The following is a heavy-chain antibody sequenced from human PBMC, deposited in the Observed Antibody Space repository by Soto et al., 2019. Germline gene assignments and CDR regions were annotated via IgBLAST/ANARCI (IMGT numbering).Heavy chain of an antibody. CDR1: GFTFSSYS. D-gene: IGHD3-3*01. J-gene: IGHJ6*03. Sequence: GGSLRLSCAASGFTFSSYSMNWVRQAPGKGLEWVSSISSSSSYIYYADSVKGRFTISRDNAKNSLYLQMNSLRAEDTAVYYCARDRSHIFGVVIPETYYYYYYMDVWGKGTTVTVSS. V-gene: IGHV3-21*01. CDR2: ISSSSSYI. CDR3: ARDRSHIFGVVIPETYYYYYYMDV.